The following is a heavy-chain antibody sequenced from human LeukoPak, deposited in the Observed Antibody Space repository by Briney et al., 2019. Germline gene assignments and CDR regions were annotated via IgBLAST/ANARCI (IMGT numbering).Heavy chain of an antibody. CDR1: GGSFSGYY. CDR2: INHSGST. Sequence: SETLSLTCAVYGGSFSGYYWSWIRQPPGKGLEWIGEINHSGSTNYNPSLKSRVTISVDTSKNQFSLKLSSVTAADTAVYYCARARITIVRGVINIYYHYYGMDVWGQGTTVTVSS. V-gene: IGHV4-34*01. J-gene: IGHJ6*02. CDR3: ARARITIVRGVINIYYHYYGMDV. D-gene: IGHD3-10*01.